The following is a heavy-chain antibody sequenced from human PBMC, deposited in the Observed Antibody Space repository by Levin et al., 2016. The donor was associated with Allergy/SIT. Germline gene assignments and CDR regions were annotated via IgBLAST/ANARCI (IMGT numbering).Heavy chain of an antibody. CDR2: INQHGSDR. V-gene: IGHV3-7*01. Sequence: GGSLRLSCEASGFTFSTYWMSWVRQAPGRGPEWVANINQHGSDRNYLDSVKGRLTISRDNAKNSLYLQMNSLSPDDTAVYYCVRDGVSGFSDYGRDWGQGALVIVSS. CDR1: GFTFSTYW. J-gene: IGHJ4*02. CDR3: VRDGVSGFSDYGRD. D-gene: IGHD4-17*01.